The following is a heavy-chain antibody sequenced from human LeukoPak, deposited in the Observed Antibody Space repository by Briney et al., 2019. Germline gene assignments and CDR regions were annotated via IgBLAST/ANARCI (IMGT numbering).Heavy chain of an antibody. D-gene: IGHD6-13*01. J-gene: IGHJ5*02. CDR2: INHSGST. Sequence: PSETLSLTCAVYGGSFSGYYWSWIRQPPGKGLEWIVEINHSGSTKYNTSLKSRVTISVDTSKNQFSLKLSSVTAADTAVYYCARGGRVAAAGRIRNWFDPWGQGTLVTVSS. V-gene: IGHV4-34*01. CDR1: GGSFSGYY. CDR3: ARGGRVAAAGRIRNWFDP.